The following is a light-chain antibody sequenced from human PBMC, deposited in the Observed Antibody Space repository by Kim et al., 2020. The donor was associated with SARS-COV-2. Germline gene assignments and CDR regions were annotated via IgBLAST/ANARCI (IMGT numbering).Light chain of an antibody. CDR1: KRRICY. CDR3: DSRRSSGHSWL. V-gene: IGLV3-19*01. Sequence: GQRVGNTSRGGKRRICYAGWYQQKPGQAPLLVMNGKSNRPSGIPDRFSGSTSGNAASLTITGAQAEEEADYYCDSRRSSGHSWLFGGGTQLTVL. CDR2: GKS. J-gene: IGLJ2*01.